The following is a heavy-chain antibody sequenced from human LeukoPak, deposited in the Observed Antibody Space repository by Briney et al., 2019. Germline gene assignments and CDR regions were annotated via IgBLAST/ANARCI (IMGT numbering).Heavy chain of an antibody. Sequence: PGGSLRLSCAASGSTFNSYSMNWVRQTPGKGLEWVSYIDGYSRTIHYADSVKGRFTISRDNAKNSLYLQMNTLRAEDTAVYYCARMPLEIVTNFLDSWGQGTLVTVSS. CDR2: IDGYSRTI. CDR3: ARMPLEIVTNFLDS. CDR1: GSTFNSYS. D-gene: IGHD4-11*01. V-gene: IGHV3-48*04. J-gene: IGHJ4*02.